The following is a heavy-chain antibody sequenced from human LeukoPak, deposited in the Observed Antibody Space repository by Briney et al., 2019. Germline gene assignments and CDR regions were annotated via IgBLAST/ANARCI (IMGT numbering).Heavy chain of an antibody. Sequence: GGSLRLSCAASGFTFSSYAMHWVRQAPGKGLEWVAVISYDGSNKYYADSVKGRFTISRDNSKNTLYLQMNSLRAEDTAVYYCAKKGASSSGPAWFDYWGQGTLDTVSS. D-gene: IGHD6-13*01. J-gene: IGHJ4*02. CDR3: AKKGASSSGPAWFDY. CDR1: GFTFSSYA. CDR2: ISYDGSNK. V-gene: IGHV3-30-3*01.